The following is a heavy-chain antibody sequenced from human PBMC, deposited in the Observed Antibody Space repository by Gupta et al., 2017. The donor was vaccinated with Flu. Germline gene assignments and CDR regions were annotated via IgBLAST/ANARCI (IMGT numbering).Heavy chain of an antibody. V-gene: IGHV4-39*01. Sequence: QPQLQESGPGLVKPSETLSLTCTVSGGSISNNMYYWGWIRLPPGEGLEWIGSVYYTGESYYNPSLKSRVTMSVDTSETQFSLRLSSVTAADTAVYYCGRHSKWNLHRFDCWGQGTLVTVSS. CDR1: GGSISNNMYY. D-gene: IGHD1-26*01. CDR3: GRHSKWNLHRFDC. CDR2: VYYTGES. J-gene: IGHJ4*02.